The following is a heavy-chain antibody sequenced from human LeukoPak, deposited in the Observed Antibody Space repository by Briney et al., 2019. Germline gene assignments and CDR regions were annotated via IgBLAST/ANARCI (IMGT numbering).Heavy chain of an antibody. Sequence: ASVKVSCKTSGYTFTGYYMHWVRQAPGQGLEWMGWINPNSGGTNYAQKFQGRVTMTRDTSISTAYMELSRLRSDDTAAYYCARALAIAAAATCGYWGQGTLVTVSS. CDR3: ARALAIAAAATCGY. D-gene: IGHD6-13*01. J-gene: IGHJ4*02. CDR2: INPNSGGT. CDR1: GYTFTGYY. V-gene: IGHV1-2*02.